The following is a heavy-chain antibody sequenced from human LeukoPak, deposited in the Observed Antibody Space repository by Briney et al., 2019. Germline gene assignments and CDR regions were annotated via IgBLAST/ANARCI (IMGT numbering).Heavy chain of an antibody. D-gene: IGHD3-10*01. CDR1: GGSFSGYY. CDR3: ARLSPLGGSPGMGYYYYYMDV. V-gene: IGHV4-34*01. Sequence: SETLSLTCAVYGGSFSGYYWSRIRQPPGKGLEWIGEINHSGSTNYNPSLKSRVTISVDTSKNQFSLKLSSVTAADTAVYYCARLSPLGGSPGMGYYYYYMDVWGKGTTVTVSS. CDR2: INHSGST. J-gene: IGHJ6*03.